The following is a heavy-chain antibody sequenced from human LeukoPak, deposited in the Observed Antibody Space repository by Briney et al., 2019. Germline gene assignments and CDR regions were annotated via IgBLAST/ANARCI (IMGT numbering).Heavy chain of an antibody. J-gene: IGHJ4*02. CDR2: ISSRSTYM. CDR1: GFSFSGFG. CDR3: AKPGDSRSFDY. V-gene: IGHV3-21*04. D-gene: IGHD4-17*01. Sequence: GGSLRLSCAASGFSFSGFGMNWVRQAPGKGLEWVSSISSRSTYMFYEDSLKGRFTISRDNAENSLYLQMNSLRAEDTAVYYCAKPGDSRSFDYWGQGTLVTVSS.